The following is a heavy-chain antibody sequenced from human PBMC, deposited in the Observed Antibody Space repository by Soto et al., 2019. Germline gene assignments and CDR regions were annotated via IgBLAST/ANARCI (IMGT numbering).Heavy chain of an antibody. V-gene: IGHV1-69*12. CDR3: ASGNVTAMVRGPFDY. CDR1: GGTFSSYA. J-gene: IGHJ4*02. CDR2: IIPIFGTA. D-gene: IGHD3-10*01. Sequence: QVQLVQSGAEVKKPGSSVKVSCKASGGTFSSYAISWVRQAPGQGLEWMGGIIPIFGTANYAQKFQGRVTITADEPTRTAYMELSSLRAEDTAVYYCASGNVTAMVRGPFDYWGQGTLVTVS.